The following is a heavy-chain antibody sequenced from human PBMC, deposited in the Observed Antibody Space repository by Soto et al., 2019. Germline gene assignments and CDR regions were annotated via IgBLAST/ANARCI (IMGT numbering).Heavy chain of an antibody. J-gene: IGHJ4*02. V-gene: IGHV3-9*01. CDR1: GFNFDDFA. CDR2: ISWEGGSI. CDR3: AKDHDEDFGYDLDYFNF. D-gene: IGHD5-12*01. Sequence: EVQLVESGGGLVQPGRSLRLSCAASGFNFDDFAMHWVRRAPGKGLEWVSGISWEGGSIGYADSVKGRFIISRDNAKNSLFLQMNSLTADDTALYYCAKDHDEDFGYDLDYFNFWGQGTQVTVSS.